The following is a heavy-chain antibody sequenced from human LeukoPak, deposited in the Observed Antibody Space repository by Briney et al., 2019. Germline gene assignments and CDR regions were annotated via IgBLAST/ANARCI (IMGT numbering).Heavy chain of an antibody. CDR1: GFTFSSYS. Sequence: RGSLRLSCAASGFTFSSYSMNWVRQAPGKGLEWVSSISSSSSYIYYADSVKGRFTISRDNAKNSLYLQMNSLRAEDTAVYYCARGRIAAAGTPARYFDLWGRGTLVTVSS. V-gene: IGHV3-21*01. CDR3: ARGRIAAAGTPARYFDL. J-gene: IGHJ2*01. D-gene: IGHD6-13*01. CDR2: ISSSSSYI.